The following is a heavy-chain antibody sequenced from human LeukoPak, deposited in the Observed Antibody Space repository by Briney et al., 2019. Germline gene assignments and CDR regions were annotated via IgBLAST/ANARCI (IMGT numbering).Heavy chain of an antibody. CDR3: ARRTIAARFDY. D-gene: IGHD6-6*01. Sequence: GGSLRLSCAASGFTFSSYSMNWVRQAPGKGLEWVANIKQDGSEKYYVDSVKGRFTISRDNAKNSLYLQMNSLRAEDTAVYYCARRTIAARFDYWGQGTLVTVSS. CDR2: IKQDGSEK. CDR1: GFTFSSYS. J-gene: IGHJ4*02. V-gene: IGHV3-7*01.